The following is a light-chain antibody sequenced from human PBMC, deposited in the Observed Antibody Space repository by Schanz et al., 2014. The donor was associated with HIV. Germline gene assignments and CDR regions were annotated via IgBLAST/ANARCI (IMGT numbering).Light chain of an antibody. CDR3: QQYGSS. Sequence: EILMTQSPATLSVSPGERATFSCRASQNVSTNLAWYQQKLGQDPRLLIYGASTRATGIPARFSGSGSGTEFTLTISSLQSEDFAVYYCQQYGSSFGPGTKVEIK. J-gene: IGKJ3*01. CDR2: GAS. V-gene: IGKV3-15*01. CDR1: QNVSTN.